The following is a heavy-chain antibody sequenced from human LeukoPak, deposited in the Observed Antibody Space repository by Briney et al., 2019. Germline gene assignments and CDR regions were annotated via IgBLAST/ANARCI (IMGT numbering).Heavy chain of an antibody. CDR3: ARERLYGDYVYYYYYMDV. CDR1: GFTFSSYW. CDR2: IKQDGSEK. V-gene: IGHV3-7*01. Sequence: PGGSLRLSCAASGFTFSSYWMSWVRQAPGKGLEWVANIKQDGSEKYYVDSVKGRFTISRDNAKNSLYLQMNSLRAEDTAVYYCARERLYGDYVYYYYYMDVWGKGTTVTVSS. J-gene: IGHJ6*03. D-gene: IGHD4-17*01.